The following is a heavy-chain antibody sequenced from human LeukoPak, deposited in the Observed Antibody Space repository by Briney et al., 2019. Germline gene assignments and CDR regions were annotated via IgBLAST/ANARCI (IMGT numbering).Heavy chain of an antibody. CDR3: ARSNFVYGDYVQYWYFDL. D-gene: IGHD4-17*01. V-gene: IGHV1-69*05. Sequence: SVKVSCKASRGTLTSYAISWVRQAPGQGLEWMGRIIPIFGTLKYAQKFQGRVTITTDESTSTAYMELSSLRSEDTAVYYCARSNFVYGDYVQYWYFDLCGRGTLVTVSS. CDR2: IIPIFGTL. J-gene: IGHJ2*01. CDR1: RGTLTSYA.